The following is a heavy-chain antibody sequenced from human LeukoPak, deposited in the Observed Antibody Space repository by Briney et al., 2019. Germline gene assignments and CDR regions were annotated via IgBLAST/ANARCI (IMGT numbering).Heavy chain of an antibody. V-gene: IGHV1-2*02. J-gene: IGHJ4*02. Sequence: GASVKVSCKASGYTFTSYGISWVRQAPGQGLEWMGWINPNSGGTNYAQKFQGRVAMTRDTSISTAYMELTRLRSDDTAVYYCARDLYSSGWYGTFDCWGQGTLVTVSS. CDR2: INPNSGGT. CDR3: ARDLYSSGWYGTFDC. CDR1: GYTFTSYG. D-gene: IGHD6-19*01.